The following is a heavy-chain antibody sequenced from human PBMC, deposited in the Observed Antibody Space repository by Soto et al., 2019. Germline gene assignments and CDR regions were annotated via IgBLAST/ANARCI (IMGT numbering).Heavy chain of an antibody. J-gene: IGHJ4*02. Sequence: QVQLQESGPGLVKPSQILSLTCIVSGGSISSGGYYWSWIRQHPGKDLEWIGYIYYSGSTYYNPSLMSRVTISLDTSKNQFSLKLSSVTAADTAVFYCARGGPTVTADYWGQGTLVTVSS. V-gene: IGHV4-31*03. CDR2: IYYSGST. CDR1: GGSISSGGYY. D-gene: IGHD4-17*01. CDR3: ARGGPTVTADY.